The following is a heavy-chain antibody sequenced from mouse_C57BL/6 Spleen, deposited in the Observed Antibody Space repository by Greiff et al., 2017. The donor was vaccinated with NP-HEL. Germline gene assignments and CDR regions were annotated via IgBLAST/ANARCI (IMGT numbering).Heavy chain of an antibody. CDR2: INPNNGGT. V-gene: IGHV1-18*01. J-gene: IGHJ1*03. Sequence: EVQLQQSGPELVKPGASVKIPCKASGYTFTAYNMDWVKQSHGKSLEWIGDINPNNGGTIYNQKFKGKATLTVDKSSSTSYMELRSLTSEDTAVYYCARSGYYGSSWYFDVWGTGTTVTVSS. CDR3: ARSGYYGSSWYFDV. D-gene: IGHD1-1*01. CDR1: GYTFTAYN.